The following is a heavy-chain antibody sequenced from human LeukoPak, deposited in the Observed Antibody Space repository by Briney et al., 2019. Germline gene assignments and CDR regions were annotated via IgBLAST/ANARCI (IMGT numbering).Heavy chain of an antibody. Sequence: GGSLRLSCAASGFTFSSCGMSWVRQTPGKGLEWVSGISGSGGRTYQADSVKGRFTISRDDSKNTAYLEMNSLKTEDTAVYYCTSHLWSGSYPPNPPGYWGQGTLVTVSS. CDR2: ISGSGGRT. D-gene: IGHD3-3*02. V-gene: IGHV3-23*01. CDR3: TSHLWSGSYPPNPPGY. CDR1: GFTFSSCG. J-gene: IGHJ4*02.